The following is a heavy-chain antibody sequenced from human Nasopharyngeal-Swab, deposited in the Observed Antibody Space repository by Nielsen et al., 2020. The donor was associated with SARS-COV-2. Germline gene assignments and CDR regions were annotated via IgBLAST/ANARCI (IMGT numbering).Heavy chain of an antibody. Sequence: GESLKISCAASGFTFSSYGMHWVRQAPGKGLEWVAVISYDERNTYYAVSVKGRFTISRDNSKNTLYLQINSLRAEDTAVYYCAKEEGGGYCSGGSCRGDSWGQGTLVTVSS. CDR1: GFTFSSYG. CDR3: AKEEGGGYCSGGSCRGDS. D-gene: IGHD2-15*01. V-gene: IGHV3-30*18. CDR2: ISYDERNT. J-gene: IGHJ4*02.